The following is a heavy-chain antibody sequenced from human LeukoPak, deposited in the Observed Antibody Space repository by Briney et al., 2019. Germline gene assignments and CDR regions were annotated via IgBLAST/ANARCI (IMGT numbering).Heavy chain of an antibody. D-gene: IGHD4/OR15-4a*01. CDR2: IGGRGDNT. J-gene: IGHJ4*02. V-gene: IGHV3-23*01. CDR1: GFTFNRFC. CDR3: AKEDYDYGGPVD. Sequence: GGSLRLSCGASGFTFNRFCMSWVRQPAGKGLDWVGAIGGRGDNTWYADSVKGRFTISRDNSKNTLYLQMNSLRADDTAVYYCAKEDYDYGGPVDWGQGTLVTVSS.